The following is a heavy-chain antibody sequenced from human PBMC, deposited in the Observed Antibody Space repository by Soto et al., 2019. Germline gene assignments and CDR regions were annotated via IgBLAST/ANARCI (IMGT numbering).Heavy chain of an antibody. CDR3: AQDSRWRTPGFYYYYYMDV. Sequence: EVQLLESGGGLVQPGGSLRLSCAASGFIFSNYAMTWVRQAPGKGLEWVSGISGSGGSTYYADFVKGRFTISRDNSKNTLYLQMNSLRAEDTAIFYCAQDSRWRTPGFYYYYYMDVWGKGTTVTVSS. D-gene: IGHD1-1*01. J-gene: IGHJ6*03. CDR1: GFIFSNYA. CDR2: ISGSGGST. V-gene: IGHV3-23*01.